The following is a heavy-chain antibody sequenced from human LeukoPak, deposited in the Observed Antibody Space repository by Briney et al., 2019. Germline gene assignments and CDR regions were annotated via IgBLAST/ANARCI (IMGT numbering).Heavy chain of an antibody. CDR3: ARRTFRYYFDY. J-gene: IGHJ4*02. D-gene: IGHD3-16*01. Sequence: SETLSLTCSVSGGSVSSSSYYWGWIRQPPGKGLEWIGSICYSGSTYYNPSLKSRVTISVDTSKNQFSLKLSSVTAADTAVYYCARRTFRYYFDYWGQGTLVTVSS. V-gene: IGHV4-39*01. CDR2: ICYSGST. CDR1: GGSVSSSSYY.